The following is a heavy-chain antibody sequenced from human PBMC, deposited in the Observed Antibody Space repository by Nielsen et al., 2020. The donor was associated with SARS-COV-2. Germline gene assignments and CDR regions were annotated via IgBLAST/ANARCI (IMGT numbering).Heavy chain of an antibody. D-gene: IGHD6-19*01. J-gene: IGHJ6*03. CDR3: ATTMGGIAVAGTVYYYYYMDV. CDR2: ISAYNGNT. V-gene: IGHV1-18*01. Sequence: WVRQAPGQGLEWMGWISAYNGNTNYAQKLQGRVTMTTDTSTSTAYMELSSLRSEDTAVYYCATTMGGIAVAGTVYYYYYMDVWGKGTTVTVSS.